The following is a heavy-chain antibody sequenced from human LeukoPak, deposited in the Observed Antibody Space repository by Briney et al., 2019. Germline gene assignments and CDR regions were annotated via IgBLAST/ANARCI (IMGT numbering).Heavy chain of an antibody. D-gene: IGHD4-23*01. J-gene: IGHJ4*02. CDR2: INQDGSEK. CDR1: GFTFRRYW. V-gene: IGHV3-7*01. Sequence: PGGPLRLSCVASGFTFRRYWMSWVRQAPGKGLEWVANINQDGSEKYYVVSVKGRFTISRDNSKNSLYLQMSSLRAEDAAVYYCATDPRPDSGNFLGFDYWGQGTLVTVSS. CDR3: ATDPRPDSGNFLGFDY.